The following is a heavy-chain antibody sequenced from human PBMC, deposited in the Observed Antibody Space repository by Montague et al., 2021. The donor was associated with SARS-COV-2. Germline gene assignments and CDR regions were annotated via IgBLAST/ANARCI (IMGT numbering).Heavy chain of an antibody. Sequence: SLRLSCAASGFTFSNYWMHWVRQAPGKGLVWVSRTSSVDSSTIYADSVKGRFTVSRDSAKNTLYLQMSSLRAGDTAVYYCELHPYGDYEDYWGQGTLVTVSS. V-gene: IGHV3-74*01. D-gene: IGHD4-17*01. CDR3: ELHPYGDYEDY. J-gene: IGHJ4*02. CDR2: TSSVDSST. CDR1: GFTFSNYW.